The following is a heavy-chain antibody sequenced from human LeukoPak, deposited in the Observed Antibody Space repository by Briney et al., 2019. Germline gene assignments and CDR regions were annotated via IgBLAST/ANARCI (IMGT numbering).Heavy chain of an antibody. CDR2: IYYSGST. CDR1: GGSIRSTDYY. J-gene: IGHJ4*02. Sequence: SETLSLTCTVSGGSIRSTDYYWGWIRQPPGKGLEWIGSIYYSGSTYYNPSLKSRVTISVDTSKNQFSLKLISVTAADTAVYYCARGPPPDFDYWGQGTLVTVSS. V-gene: IGHV4-39*07. CDR3: ARGPPPDFDY.